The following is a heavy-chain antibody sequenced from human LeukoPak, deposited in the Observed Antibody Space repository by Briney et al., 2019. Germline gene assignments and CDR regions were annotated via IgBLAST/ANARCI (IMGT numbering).Heavy chain of an antibody. CDR2: IYYSGST. V-gene: IGHV4-59*12. CDR3: ARDRRFLEWLGVGWFDP. Sequence: SETLSLTCTVSGGSISSYYWGWIRQPPGKGLEWIGYIYYSGSTDYNPSLKSRVTMSVDTSKNQFSLKLSSVTAADTAVYYCARDRRFLEWLGVGWFDPWGQGTLVTVSS. J-gene: IGHJ5*02. D-gene: IGHD3-3*01. CDR1: GGSISSYY.